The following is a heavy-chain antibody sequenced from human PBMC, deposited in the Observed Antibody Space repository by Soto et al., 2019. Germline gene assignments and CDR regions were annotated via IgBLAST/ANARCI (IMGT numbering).Heavy chain of an antibody. Sequence: EVQLVESGGRLVQPGRSLRLSCVGTGLNFDDFAMHWVRQAPGKGLEWVSGITWNSRVLAYADSVKGRFTISRDNARNSLYLQMDSLRDEDTSLYYCAKGRYDFWSPYYFDSWGQGTLVTVSS. J-gene: IGHJ4*02. CDR1: GLNFDDFA. CDR2: ITWNSRVL. D-gene: IGHD3-3*01. CDR3: AKGRYDFWSPYYFDS. V-gene: IGHV3-9*01.